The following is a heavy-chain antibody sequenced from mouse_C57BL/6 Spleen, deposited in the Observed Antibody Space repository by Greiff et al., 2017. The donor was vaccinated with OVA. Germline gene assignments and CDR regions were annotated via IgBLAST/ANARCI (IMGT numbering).Heavy chain of an antibody. D-gene: IGHD2-5*01. CDR1: GYTFTSYW. V-gene: IGHV1-50*01. CDR2: IDPSDSYT. Sequence: QVQLQQPGAELVKPGASVKLSCKASGYTFTSYWMQWVKQRPGQGLEWIGEIDPSDSYTNYNQKFKGKATLTVDTASSTAYMQLSSLTSEDSAVYYCARKKTFAYYSNLDAMDYWGQGTSVTVSS. J-gene: IGHJ4*01. CDR3: ARKKTFAYYSNLDAMDY.